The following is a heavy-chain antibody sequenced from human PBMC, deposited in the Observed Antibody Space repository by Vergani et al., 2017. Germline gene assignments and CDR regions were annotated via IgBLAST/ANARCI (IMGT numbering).Heavy chain of an antibody. D-gene: IGHD3-3*02. CDR3: ARGELAFDS. CDR1: NIPISRANNW. Sequence: QLEESGPRLLKPSQTRSLTRNVSNIPISRANNWWSCVRQSPVKGLEWIGRVSSSGEHSTYHPSLGGRPVISLDPSKNQFSRPLHSLTAADTAGYYCARGELAFDSWGRGIGVTVSS. CDR2: VSSSGEHS. V-gene: IGHV4-30-4*08. J-gene: IGHJ4*02.